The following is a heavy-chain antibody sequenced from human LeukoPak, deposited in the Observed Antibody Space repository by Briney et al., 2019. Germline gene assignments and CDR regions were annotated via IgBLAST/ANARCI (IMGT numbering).Heavy chain of an antibody. J-gene: IGHJ4*02. CDR1: GYSISSGSY. CDR3: SRQGSRSWYGDFDY. V-gene: IGHV4-38-2*01. CDR2: IYHSGDT. Sequence: SETLSLTCAVSGYSISSGSYWGWVRQPPGKGLEWIGSIYHSGDTYYNPSLRSRLTISVDKFKNQFPLKLTSMTAADTAVYYCSRQGSRSWYGDFDYWGQGTLVTVSS. D-gene: IGHD6-13*01.